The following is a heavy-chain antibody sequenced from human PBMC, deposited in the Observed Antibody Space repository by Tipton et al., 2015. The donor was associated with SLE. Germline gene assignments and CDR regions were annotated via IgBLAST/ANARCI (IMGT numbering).Heavy chain of an antibody. Sequence: SGFTFSSYGMHWVRQAPGKGLEWVAVIWYDGSNKYYADSVKGRFTISRDNSKNTLYLQMKSLRAEDTAVYYCARDLMSKWLQLNHYFDYWGQGTLVTVSS. D-gene: IGHD5-24*01. CDR2: IWYDGSNK. CDR1: GFTFSSYG. CDR3: ARDLMSKWLQLNHYFDY. J-gene: IGHJ4*02. V-gene: IGHV3-33*01.